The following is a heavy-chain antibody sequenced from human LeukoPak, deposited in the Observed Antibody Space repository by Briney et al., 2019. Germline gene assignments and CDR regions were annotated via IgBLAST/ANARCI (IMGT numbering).Heavy chain of an antibody. V-gene: IGHV3-33*01. CDR2: IWYDGSNK. CDR3: ARVDTAMITSAFDI. D-gene: IGHD5-18*01. CDR1: GYTFSSYG. J-gene: IGHJ3*02. Sequence: GRSLRLSCAASGYTFSSYGMHWVRQAPGKGLEWVAVIWYDGSNKFYADSVKGRFTISRDSSKNTLYLQMNSLRAEDTAVYYCARVDTAMITSAFDIWGQGTMVTVSS.